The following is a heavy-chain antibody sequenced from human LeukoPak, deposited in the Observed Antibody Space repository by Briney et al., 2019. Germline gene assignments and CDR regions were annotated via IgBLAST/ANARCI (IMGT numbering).Heavy chain of an antibody. V-gene: IGHV4-4*07. D-gene: IGHD3-10*01. Sequence: SETLSLTCTVSGGSISSYYWSWIRQPAGKGLEWIGRIYTSGSTNYNPSLKSRVTMSADTSKNQFSLNLRSVTAADTAVYYCARGKSGPGFSHYYMDVWGSGITVTVSS. CDR2: IYTSGST. CDR1: GGSISSYY. CDR3: ARGKSGPGFSHYYMDV. J-gene: IGHJ6*04.